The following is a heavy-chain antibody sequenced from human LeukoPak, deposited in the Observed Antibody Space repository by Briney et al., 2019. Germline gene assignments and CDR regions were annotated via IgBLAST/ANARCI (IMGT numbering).Heavy chain of an antibody. Sequence: GGSLRLSCSASGFTFSSYAMHWVRQAPGKGLEWVAVMWFDGSNQYQTDSVKGRFTISRDNSKNTLYLQMSSLRADDTAVYYCARDRHSGRFYTIDYWGQGTLVTVSS. J-gene: IGHJ4*02. CDR3: ARDRHSGRFYTIDY. V-gene: IGHV3-33*08. D-gene: IGHD1-26*01. CDR1: GFTFSSYA. CDR2: MWFDGSNQ.